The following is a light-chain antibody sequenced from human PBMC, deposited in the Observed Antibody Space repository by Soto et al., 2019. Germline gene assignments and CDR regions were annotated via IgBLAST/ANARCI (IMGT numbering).Light chain of an antibody. CDR2: KDA. CDR3: QSADSGGISFV. Sequence: SYDLAQPPSVSVSPGQTARITCSGDALPKQFASWYQQKPGQAPLLVIYKDAYRPSGIPERFSGSSSGTTVTLTISGVQAEDEADYYCQSADSGGISFVFGTGTKVTVL. J-gene: IGLJ1*01. CDR1: ALPKQF. V-gene: IGLV3-25*02.